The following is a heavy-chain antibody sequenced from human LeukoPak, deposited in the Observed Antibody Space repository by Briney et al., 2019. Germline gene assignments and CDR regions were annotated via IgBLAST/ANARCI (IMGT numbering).Heavy chain of an antibody. CDR1: GFTFSNAW. V-gene: IGHV3-30*02. D-gene: IGHD4-17*01. CDR3: AKDPAVSTDY. Sequence: GGSLRLSCAASGFTFSNAWMSWVRQAPGKGLEWVAFIRYDGSNKYYADSVKGRFTISRDNSKNTLYLQMNSLRAEDTAVYYCAKDPAVSTDYWGQGTLVTVSS. J-gene: IGHJ4*02. CDR2: IRYDGSNK.